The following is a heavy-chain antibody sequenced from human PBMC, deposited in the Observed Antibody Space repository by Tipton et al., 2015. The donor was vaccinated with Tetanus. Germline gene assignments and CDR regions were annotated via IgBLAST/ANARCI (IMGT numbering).Heavy chain of an antibody. CDR2: IYSSGST. CDR3: ARQADNWFDP. CDR1: GGSISGGRYY. V-gene: IGHV4-39*01. J-gene: IGHJ5*02. Sequence: TLSLTCTVSGGSISGGRYYWSWIRQRPGKGLEWIGAIYSSGSTYSDPSLKGRVTISVDTSKNQFSLKMTSVTAADTAVYYCARQADNWFDPWGQGTLVVVSS.